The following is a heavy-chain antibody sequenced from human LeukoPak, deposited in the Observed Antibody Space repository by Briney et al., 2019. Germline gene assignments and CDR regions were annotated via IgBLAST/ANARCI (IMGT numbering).Heavy chain of an antibody. V-gene: IGHV3-30*18. J-gene: IGHJ4*02. Sequence: PGRSLRLSCAASGFTFSSYGMHWVRQAPGKGLEWVAVISYDGSNKYYADSVKGRFTISRDNSKNTLYLQMNSLRAEDTAVYYCAKDALPYYYGSGSYYGYWGQGTLVTVSS. CDR2: ISYDGSNK. D-gene: IGHD3-10*01. CDR3: AKDALPYYYGSGSYYGY. CDR1: GFTFSSYG.